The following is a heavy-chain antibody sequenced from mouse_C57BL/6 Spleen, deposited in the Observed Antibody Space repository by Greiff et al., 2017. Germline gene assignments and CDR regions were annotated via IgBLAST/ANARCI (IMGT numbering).Heavy chain of an antibody. CDR3: ARKGPIYYYGSSYWYFDV. CDR1: GFSLSTSGMG. J-gene: IGHJ1*03. Sequence: QVTLNESGPGILQSSQTLSLTCSFSGFSLSTSGMGVSWIRQPSGKGLEWLAHIYWDDDKRYNPSLKSRLTISKDTSRNQVFLKITSVDTADTATYYCARKGPIYYYGSSYWYFDVWGTGTTVTVSS. D-gene: IGHD1-1*01. CDR2: IYWDDDK. V-gene: IGHV8-12*01.